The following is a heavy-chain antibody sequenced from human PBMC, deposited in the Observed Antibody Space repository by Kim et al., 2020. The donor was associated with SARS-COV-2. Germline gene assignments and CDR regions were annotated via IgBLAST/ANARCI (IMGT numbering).Heavy chain of an antibody. Sequence: GGSLRLSCAASGFTFSSYGMHWVRQAPGKGLEWVAVISYDGSNKYYADSVKGRFTISRDNSKNTLYLQMNSLRAEDTAVYYCAKDPSPRYYYDSSGYDYFDYWGQGTLVTVSS. CDR3: AKDPSPRYYYDSSGYDYFDY. J-gene: IGHJ4*02. CDR1: GFTFSSYG. CDR2: ISYDGSNK. V-gene: IGHV3-30*18. D-gene: IGHD3-22*01.